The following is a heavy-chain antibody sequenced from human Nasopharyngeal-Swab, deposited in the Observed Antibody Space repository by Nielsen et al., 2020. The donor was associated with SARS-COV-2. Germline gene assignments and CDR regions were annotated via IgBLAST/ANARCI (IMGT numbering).Heavy chain of an antibody. CDR3: APLREQQLVSGYYYYMDV. D-gene: IGHD6-13*01. CDR2: IDWDDDK. J-gene: IGHJ6*03. V-gene: IGHV2-70*11. Sequence: WIRQPPGKALEWLARIDWDDDKYYSTSLKTRLTISKDTSKNQVVLTMTNMDPVDTYSYYFAPLREQQLVSGYYYYMDVWGKGTTVPSP.